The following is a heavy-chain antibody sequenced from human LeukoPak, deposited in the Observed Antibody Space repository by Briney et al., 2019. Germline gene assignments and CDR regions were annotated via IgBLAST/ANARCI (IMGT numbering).Heavy chain of an antibody. CDR3: ARMCSSSWYVDYYYYYMDV. V-gene: IGHV4-39*07. CDR1: RGSISSSSYY. D-gene: IGHD6-13*01. J-gene: IGHJ6*03. Sequence: SESPSLTCTISRGSISSSSYYCGWIRQPPEKRLEWIGSIYYSGSTYYNPSLKSRVTLSVDTSKNPFSLKLSSVTAADTAVYYCARMCSSSWYVDYYYYYMDVWGKGTTVTVSS. CDR2: IYYSGST.